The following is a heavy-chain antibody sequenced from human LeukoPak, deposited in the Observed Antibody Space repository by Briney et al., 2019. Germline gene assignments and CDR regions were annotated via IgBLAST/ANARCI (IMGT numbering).Heavy chain of an antibody. V-gene: IGHV1-8*01. J-gene: IGHJ5*02. Sequence: ASVKVSCKASGYGFTSHDINWVRQATGQGLEWLGWMNPKSGNTVLAQKFQGRVTMTRNTAISTAYMELTSLRSDDTAAYYCARGRNHDFWSGYYRNWFDPWGQGTLVTVSS. CDR1: GYGFTSHD. CDR3: ARGRNHDFWSGYYRNWFDP. CDR2: MNPKSGNT. D-gene: IGHD3-3*01.